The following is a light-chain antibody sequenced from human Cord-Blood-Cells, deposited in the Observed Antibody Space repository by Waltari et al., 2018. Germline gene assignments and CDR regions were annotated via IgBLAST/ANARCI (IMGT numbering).Light chain of an antibody. J-gene: IGKJ5*01. Sequence: DIVMTQSPLSLPVTPGEPASISCRSSQSLLHSNGYNYLDWYLQKPGQSPQLLIYLGSNWASGVPDRFSGSGSGTDFTLKISRVEAEDVGVYYCMQALQTPHFGQGTRLEIK. V-gene: IGKV2-28*01. CDR2: LGS. CDR3: MQALQTPH. CDR1: QSLLHSNGYNY.